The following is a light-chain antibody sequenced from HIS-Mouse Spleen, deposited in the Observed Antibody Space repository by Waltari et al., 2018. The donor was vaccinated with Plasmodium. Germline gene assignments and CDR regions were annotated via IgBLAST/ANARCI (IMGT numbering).Light chain of an antibody. CDR2: GAS. CDR1: QSVSSN. Sequence: EIVMTQSPATLSVSPGERATLSCRASQSVSSNLAWYQQKPGQAPRLLIYGASTRATGIPARCSGSGSGTEFTLTISSLQSEDFAVYYCQQYNNWSGTFGPGTKVDIK. V-gene: IGKV3-15*01. CDR3: QQYNNWSGT. J-gene: IGKJ3*01.